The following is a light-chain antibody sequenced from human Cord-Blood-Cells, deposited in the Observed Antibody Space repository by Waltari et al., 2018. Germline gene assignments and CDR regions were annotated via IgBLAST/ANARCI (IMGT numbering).Light chain of an antibody. CDR1: QSISSY. CDR2: AAS. Sequence: IQMTQSPSSLSASVGHRVTLTCRASQSISSYLNWYQQKPGKAPKLLIYAASSLQSGVPSRFSGSGSGTDFTLTISSLQPEDFATYYCQQSYSTPLTFGGGTKVEIK. J-gene: IGKJ4*01. CDR3: QQSYSTPLT. V-gene: IGKV1-39*01.